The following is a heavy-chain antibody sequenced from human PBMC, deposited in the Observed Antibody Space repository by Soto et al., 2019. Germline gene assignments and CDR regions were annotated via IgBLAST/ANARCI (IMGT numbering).Heavy chain of an antibody. Sequence: EVQRLESGGGLVQPGGSLRLSCAASGFTFSSYAMSWVRQAPGKGLEWVSAISGSGGSTYDADSVKGRFTISRDNPKNTLYLQMNSLRAEDTAVYYCANQYGGNSGVFDYCGQGTLVTVSS. D-gene: IGHD2-21*02. J-gene: IGHJ4*02. V-gene: IGHV3-23*01. CDR1: GFTFSSYA. CDR2: ISGSGGST. CDR3: ANQYGGNSGVFDY.